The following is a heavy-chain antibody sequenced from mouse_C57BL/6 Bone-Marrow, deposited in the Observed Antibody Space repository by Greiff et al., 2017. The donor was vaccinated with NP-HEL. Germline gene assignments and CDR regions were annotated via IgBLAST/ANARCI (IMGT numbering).Heavy chain of an antibody. J-gene: IGHJ2*01. CDR2: ISSGSSTI. CDR3: ARRIYYDYGFDY. CDR1: GFTFSDYG. V-gene: IGHV5-17*01. Sequence: EVKLVESGGGLVKPGGSLKLSCAASGFTFSDYGMHWVRQAPEKGLEWVAYISSGSSTIYYADTVKGRFTISRDNAKNTLFLQMTSLRSEDTAMYYGARRIYYDYGFDYWGQGTTLTVSS. D-gene: IGHD2-4*01.